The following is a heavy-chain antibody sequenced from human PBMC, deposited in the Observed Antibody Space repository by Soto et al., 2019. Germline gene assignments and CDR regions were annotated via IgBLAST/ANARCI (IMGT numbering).Heavy chain of an antibody. Sequence: EVQLVESGGGLVQPGGSLKLSCAASGFTFSSYLMSWVRQAPGKGLEWVANMNQDGSEIYYVDSVRGRFTISRDNAENSLXLQMNSLRAEDTAVYYCARGRSLLWFGEPRGQGTLVTVSS. CDR2: MNQDGSEI. CDR1: GFTFSSYL. V-gene: IGHV3-7*01. J-gene: IGHJ4*02. CDR3: ARGRSLLWFGEP. D-gene: IGHD3-10*01.